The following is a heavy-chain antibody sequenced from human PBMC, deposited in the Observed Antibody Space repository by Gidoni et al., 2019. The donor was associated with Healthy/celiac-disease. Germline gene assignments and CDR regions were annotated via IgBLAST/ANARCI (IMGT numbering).Heavy chain of an antibody. Sequence: EVQLVESGGVVVQPGGSLRLSCAASGFTFADYAMHWVRQAPGKGLEWVSLISWDGGSTYYADSVKGRFTISRDNSKNSLYLQMNSLRAEDTALYYCAKDITPPRGVTLFWGDFSSYGMDVWGQGTTVTVSS. CDR2: ISWDGGST. J-gene: IGHJ6*02. CDR1: GFTFADYA. V-gene: IGHV3-43D*04. CDR3: AKDITPPRGVTLFWGDFSSYGMDV. D-gene: IGHD3-3*01.